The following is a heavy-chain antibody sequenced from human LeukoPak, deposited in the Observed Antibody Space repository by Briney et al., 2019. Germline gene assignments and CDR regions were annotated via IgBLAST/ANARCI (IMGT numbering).Heavy chain of an antibody. D-gene: IGHD6-13*01. J-gene: IGHJ4*02. CDR3: ARTIATLYSSSWYGDDY. CDR1: GGSISSYY. Sequence: ETLSLTCTVSGGSISSYYWSWVRQAPGKGLEWVSAISGSGGSTYYADSVKGRFTISRDNSKNTLYLQMNSLRAEDTAVYYCARTIATLYSSSWYGDDYWGQGTLVTVSS. V-gene: IGHV3-23*01. CDR2: ISGSGGST.